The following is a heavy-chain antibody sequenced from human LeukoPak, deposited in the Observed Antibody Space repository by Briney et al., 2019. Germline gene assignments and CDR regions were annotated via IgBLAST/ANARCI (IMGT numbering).Heavy chain of an antibody. CDR1: GYTFTSYD. D-gene: IGHD3-3*01. J-gene: IGHJ6*02. V-gene: IGHV1-8*01. Sequence: ASVKLSCKASGYTFTSYDINWVRQATGQGLEWMGWMNPNSGNTGYAQKFQGRVTMTRNTSISTAYMELSSLRSEDTAVYYCAREWPDFWSGYFTYYYYYGMDVWGQGTTVTVSS. CDR2: MNPNSGNT. CDR3: AREWPDFWSGYFTYYYYYGMDV.